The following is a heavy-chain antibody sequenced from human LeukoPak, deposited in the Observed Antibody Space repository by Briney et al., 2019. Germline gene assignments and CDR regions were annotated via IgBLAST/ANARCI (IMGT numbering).Heavy chain of an antibody. CDR2: INPNSGGT. Sequence: ASVKVSCTASGYTFTGYYMHWVRQAPGQGLEWMGWINPNSGGTNYAQKFQGRVTMTRDTSISTAYMELSRLRSDDTAVYYCAREEGPDIGVVVVAATKGFDYWGQGTLVTVSS. V-gene: IGHV1-2*02. CDR3: AREEGPDIGVVVVAATKGFDY. D-gene: IGHD2-15*01. J-gene: IGHJ4*02. CDR1: GYTFTGYY.